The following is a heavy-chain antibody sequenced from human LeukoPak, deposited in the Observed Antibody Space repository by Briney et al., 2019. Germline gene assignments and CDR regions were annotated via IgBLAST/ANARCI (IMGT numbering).Heavy chain of an antibody. V-gene: IGHV1-69*04. CDR2: IIPILGIA. CDR3: ARDRAAAGTWFDF. CDR1: GGTFTSYT. J-gene: IGHJ4*02. Sequence: ASGKVSCKTSGGTFTSYTIGWVRQAPGQGLEWMGRIIPILGIADSAERFQGRVTITPDKPTSTAYMELSSLRSEDTAVYYCARDRAAAGTWFDFWGEGTLVTVSS. D-gene: IGHD6-13*01.